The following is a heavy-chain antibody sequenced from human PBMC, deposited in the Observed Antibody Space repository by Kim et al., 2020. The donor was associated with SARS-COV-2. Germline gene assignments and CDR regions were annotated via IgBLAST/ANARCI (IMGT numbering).Heavy chain of an antibody. J-gene: IGHJ4*02. D-gene: IGHD1-26*01. CDR1: GYTFTRYY. CDR3: ASDAKVGTTSYFDY. CDR2: INPSGGST. V-gene: IGHV1-46*01. Sequence: ASVKVSCKASGYTFTRYYVHWVRQAPGQGLAWMGLINPSGGSTSYAQKFQGRVTLTRDTSTSTVYIILSSLRSDDMAVYYCASDAKVGTTSYFDYWGQGT.